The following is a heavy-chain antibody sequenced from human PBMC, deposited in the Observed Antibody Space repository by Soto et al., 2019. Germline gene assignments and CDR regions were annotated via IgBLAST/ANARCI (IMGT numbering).Heavy chain of an antibody. J-gene: IGHJ4*02. Sequence: QVHLQQWGAGLLKPSETLSLTCAVYGGSFSNYYWTWIRQPPGKGLEWIGEINHGGSTNNHPSLKSRVTISVDTSKNQFSLNLRSVNAADTAVYYCARVSGGYYDSWGQGTLVTVSS. V-gene: IGHV4-34*01. D-gene: IGHD2-15*01. CDR3: ARVSGGYYDS. CDR1: GGSFSNYY. CDR2: INHGGST.